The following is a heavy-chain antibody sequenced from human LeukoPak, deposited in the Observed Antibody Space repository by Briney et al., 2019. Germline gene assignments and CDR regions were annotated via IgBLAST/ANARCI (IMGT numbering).Heavy chain of an antibody. CDR3: AKGSAAGRPYYFDY. CDR1: GFIFSNYA. V-gene: IGHV3-23*01. Sequence: GGSLRLSCAASGFIFSNYAMSWVRQAPGKGLGWVSAIDSTGAYTWYADSVKGRFTISKDSSKTILYLQMNSLRAEDAAVYFCAKGSAAGRPYYFDYWGQGTLVTVSS. J-gene: IGHJ4*02. CDR2: IDSTGAYT. D-gene: IGHD6-25*01.